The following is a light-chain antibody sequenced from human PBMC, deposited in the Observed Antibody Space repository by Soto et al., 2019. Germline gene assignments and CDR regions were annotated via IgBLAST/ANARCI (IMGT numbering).Light chain of an antibody. CDR1: QSVSTY. CDR2: EAS. CDR3: QQCSDCSRP. J-gene: IGKJ1*01. V-gene: IGKV3-11*01. Sequence: LTHSPATLSVCKGERATLSCRARQSVSTYLAWYQQKPGQAPRLLMYEASNRATGIPARFSGGGSGTDFTLTISSLEPEDFAVYYCQQCSDCSRPFGQGTKVDI.